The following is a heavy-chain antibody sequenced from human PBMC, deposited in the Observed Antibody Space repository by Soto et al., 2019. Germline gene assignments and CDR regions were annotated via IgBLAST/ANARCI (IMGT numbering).Heavy chain of an antibody. V-gene: IGHV3-74*03. D-gene: IGHD6-19*01. CDR3: VRAPEQRPIDF. CDR1: GFSLSDYW. J-gene: IGHJ4*01. Sequence: GGSLRLSCAASGFSLSDYWMHWVRQVPGKGLLWVSRISVDGRDTTYADSVKGRFTISRDNAKNTLYLQMDSLRAEDTAVYYCVRAPEQRPIDFSGHGSLVTVSS. CDR2: ISVDGRDT.